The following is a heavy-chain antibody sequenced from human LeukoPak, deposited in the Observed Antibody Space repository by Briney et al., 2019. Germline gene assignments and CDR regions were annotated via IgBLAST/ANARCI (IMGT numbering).Heavy chain of an antibody. CDR3: ARTANYYDSSGYLLINWFDP. V-gene: IGHV4-31*03. D-gene: IGHD3-22*01. CDR2: IYYSGST. Sequence: SQTLSLTCTVSGGSLSSGGYYWSWIRQHPGKGLEWIGYIYYSGSTYYNPSLKSRVTISVDTSKNQFSLKLSSVTAADTAVYYCARTANYYDSSGYLLINWFDPWGQGTLVTVPS. J-gene: IGHJ5*02. CDR1: GGSLSSGGYY.